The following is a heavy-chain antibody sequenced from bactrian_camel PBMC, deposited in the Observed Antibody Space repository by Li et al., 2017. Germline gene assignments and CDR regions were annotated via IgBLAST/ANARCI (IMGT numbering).Heavy chain of an antibody. D-gene: IGHD6*01. CDR1: ADTYNTPC. CDR2: ISFGGTT. J-gene: IGHJ4*01. V-gene: IGHV3S53*01. Sequence: HVQLVESGGGSVQAGGSLRLSCAASADTYNTPCMGWFRQAPGKEREGVASISFGGTTYIYGDSVKGRFSISQDNSKNTVYLQMNSLQPEDTAMYYCAADMLAQSYGGSWSPRQQCGMDVTEYNYWGQGTQVTVS. CDR3: AADMLAQSYGGSWSPRQQCGMDVTEYNY.